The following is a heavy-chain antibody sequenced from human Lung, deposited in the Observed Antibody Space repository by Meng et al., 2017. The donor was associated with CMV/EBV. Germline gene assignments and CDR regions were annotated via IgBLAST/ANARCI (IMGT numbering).Heavy chain of an antibody. CDR2: IRYDGNNK. J-gene: IGHJ4*02. Sequence: GGSLRLSCAASGFTFSIYGMHWVRQAPGKGLEWVAFIRYDGNNKYYRDSVKGRFTISRDNSKNTLYLQMNRLRPDDTAVYYCASYTQAWYNSGSWGQGTLVXVSS. CDR3: ASYTQAWYNSGS. V-gene: IGHV3-30*02. CDR1: GFTFSIYG. D-gene: IGHD6-19*01.